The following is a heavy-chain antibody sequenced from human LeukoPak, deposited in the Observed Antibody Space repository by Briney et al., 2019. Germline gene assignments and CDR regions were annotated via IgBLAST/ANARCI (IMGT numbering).Heavy chain of an antibody. J-gene: IGHJ4*02. V-gene: IGHV3-23*01. Sequence: PGGSLRLSCAASGISFGNSVMTWVRQVPGKGPECVASIGATGSSKYHADSVMGRFTISRDSSKNTLYLQMNTLRAGDTAIYYCARGHALVDNDFWSGYYLDYWGQGTLVTVSS. CDR1: GISFGNSV. CDR2: IGATGSSK. D-gene: IGHD3-3*01. CDR3: ARGHALVDNDFWSGYYLDY.